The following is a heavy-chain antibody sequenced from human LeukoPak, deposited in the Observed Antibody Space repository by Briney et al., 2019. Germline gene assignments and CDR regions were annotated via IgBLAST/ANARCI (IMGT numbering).Heavy chain of an antibody. CDR3: ASNQLFSSGGDY. D-gene: IGHD6-19*01. V-gene: IGHV4-39*07. CDR2: MYYSGGT. Sequence: SETLSLTCAVSGGSISNSYYYWGWIRQPPGKGLEWIGSMYYSGGTYYNPSLKSRVTISVDKSKNQFSLKLSSVTAADTAVYYCASNQLFSSGGDYWGQGTLVTVSS. CDR1: GGSISNSYYY. J-gene: IGHJ4*02.